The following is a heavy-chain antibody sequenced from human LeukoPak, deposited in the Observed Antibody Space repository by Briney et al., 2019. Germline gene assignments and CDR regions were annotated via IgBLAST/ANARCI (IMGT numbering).Heavy chain of an antibody. J-gene: IGHJ3*02. Sequence: SETLSLTCAVYGGSFSGYYWSWIRQPAGKGLEWIGRIYTSGSTNYNPSLKSRVTMSVDTSKNQFSLKLSSVTAADTAVYYCARDHKYSSSFFGAFDIWGQGTMVTVSS. CDR1: GGSFSGYY. D-gene: IGHD6-13*01. V-gene: IGHV4-4*07. CDR2: IYTSGST. CDR3: ARDHKYSSSFFGAFDI.